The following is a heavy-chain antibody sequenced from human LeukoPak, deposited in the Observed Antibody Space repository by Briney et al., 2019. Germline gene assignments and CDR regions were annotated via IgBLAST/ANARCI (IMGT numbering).Heavy chain of an antibody. CDR1: GFTFSSHD. CDR2: ISYDGSNK. Sequence: GGSLRLSRAASGFTFSSHDMHWVRQAPGKGLEWVAVISYDGSNKYYADSVKGRFTISRDNSKNTLYLQMNSLRAEDTAVYYCARSLDIVATIDYWGQGTLVTVSS. J-gene: IGHJ4*02. V-gene: IGHV3-30*19. CDR3: ARSLDIVATIDY. D-gene: IGHD5-12*01.